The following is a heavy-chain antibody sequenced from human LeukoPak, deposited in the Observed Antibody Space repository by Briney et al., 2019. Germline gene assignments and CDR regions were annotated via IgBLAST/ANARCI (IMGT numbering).Heavy chain of an antibody. CDR1: GGSFSGYY. CDR3: ARRTGSADY. Sequence: PSETLSLTCAVYGGSFSGYYWSWIRQPPGKGLEWIGEINHSGSTNYNPSLKSRVTISVDTSKNQFSLKLSSVTAADTAVYYCARRTGSADYWGQGTLVTVFS. J-gene: IGHJ4*02. D-gene: IGHD3/OR15-3a*01. V-gene: IGHV4-34*01. CDR2: INHSGST.